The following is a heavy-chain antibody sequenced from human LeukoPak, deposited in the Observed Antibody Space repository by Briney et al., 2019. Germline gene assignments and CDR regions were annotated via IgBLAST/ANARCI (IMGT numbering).Heavy chain of an antibody. CDR2: IKQDGSEK. J-gene: IGHJ4*02. CDR1: GFTFSNYW. V-gene: IGHV3-7*01. CDR3: ARLSTAVAAGDY. Sequence: GGSLRLSCAASGFTFSNYWMSWVRQAPGKGLEWVANIKQDGSEKYYVDPVKGRFTISRDNAKNSLYLQMNSLRAEDTAVYYCARLSTAVAAGDYWGQGTLVTVSS. D-gene: IGHD6-19*01.